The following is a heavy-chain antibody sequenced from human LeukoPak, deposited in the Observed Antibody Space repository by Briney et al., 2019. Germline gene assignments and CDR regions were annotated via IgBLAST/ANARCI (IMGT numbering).Heavy chain of an antibody. CDR1: GGSFSGYY. CDR2: INHSGST. D-gene: IGHD3-22*01. J-gene: IGHJ3*02. CDR3: ARDKTYYDSSGSELNDAFDI. Sequence: PSETLSLTCAVYGGSFSGYYWSWIRQPPGKGLEWIGEINHSGSTNYNPSLKSRVTISVDTSKNQFSLKLSSVTAADTAVYYCARDKTYYDSSGSELNDAFDIWGQGTMVTVSS. V-gene: IGHV4-34*01.